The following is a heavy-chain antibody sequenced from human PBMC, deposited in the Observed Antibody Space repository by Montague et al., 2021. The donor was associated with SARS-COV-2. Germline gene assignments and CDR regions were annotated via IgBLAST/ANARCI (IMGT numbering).Heavy chain of an antibody. V-gene: IGHV6-1*01. D-gene: IGHD4-17*01. J-gene: IGHJ1*01. CDR3: ARDGDYGGTWYSFLQN. Sequence: CAISGDSVSGDTAAWHWIRQSPSLDLERLGRTFYRSQWHTDSAASVRSRISFSGDISKNQFSLHLNSVTPEDTAIYYCARDGDYGGTWYSFLQNWGQGTLVIVSS. CDR1: GDSVSGDTAA. CDR2: TFYRSQWHT.